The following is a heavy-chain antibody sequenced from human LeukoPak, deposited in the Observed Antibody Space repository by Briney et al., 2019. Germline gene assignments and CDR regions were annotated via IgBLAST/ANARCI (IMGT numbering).Heavy chain of an antibody. V-gene: IGHV3-7*01. Sequence: GGSLRLSCAASGFTFSSYWMSWVRQAPGKGLEWVANIKQDGSEKYYADSVKGRFTVSRDNSKNTLYLQMNSLRAEDTAVYYCAKADLVRYFDWLSNWGQGTLVTVSS. J-gene: IGHJ4*02. CDR2: IKQDGSEK. D-gene: IGHD3-9*01. CDR1: GFTFSSYW. CDR3: AKADLVRYFDWLSN.